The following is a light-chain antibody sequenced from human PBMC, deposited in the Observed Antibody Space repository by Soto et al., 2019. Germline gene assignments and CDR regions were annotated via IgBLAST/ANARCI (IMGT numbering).Light chain of an antibody. CDR2: DAS. CDR1: QNVRGY. Sequence: EILRTQSPATLSVSPGERSTRSRMASQNVRGYLAWYQQKPGQAPRLLIYDASNRATGIQARFSGSGSGTDFTLTISSLEPEDSAVYYCPPNLGVHTFGTGTQVDIK. J-gene: IGKJ4*02. CDR3: PPNLGVHT. V-gene: IGKV3-11*01.